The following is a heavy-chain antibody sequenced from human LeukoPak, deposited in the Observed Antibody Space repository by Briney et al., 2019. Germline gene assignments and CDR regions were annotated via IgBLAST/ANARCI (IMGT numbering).Heavy chain of an antibody. D-gene: IGHD6-13*01. CDR1: GGTFSSYA. V-gene: IGHV1-69*13. Sequence: SVEVSCKASGGTFSSYAISWVRQAPGQGLEWMGGIIPIFGTANYAQKFQGRVTITADESTSTAYMELSSLRSEDTAVYYCARGPRSQQLVHMGGYAFDIWGQGTMVTVSS. J-gene: IGHJ3*02. CDR2: IIPIFGTA. CDR3: ARGPRSQQLVHMGGYAFDI.